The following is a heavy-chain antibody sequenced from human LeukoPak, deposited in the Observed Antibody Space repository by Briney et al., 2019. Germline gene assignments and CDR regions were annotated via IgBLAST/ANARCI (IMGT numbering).Heavy chain of an antibody. D-gene: IGHD5-12*01. Sequence: GGSLRLSCAASGFTFSSYWMSWVRQAPGKGLEWVANIKEDGSEKNYVDSVKGRFTISRDNAKNSLDLQMNSLRAEDTAVYYCARAGGYASSWAYWGQGTLVTVSS. CDR3: ARAGGYASSWAY. V-gene: IGHV3-7*01. CDR2: IKEDGSEK. J-gene: IGHJ4*02. CDR1: GFTFSSYW.